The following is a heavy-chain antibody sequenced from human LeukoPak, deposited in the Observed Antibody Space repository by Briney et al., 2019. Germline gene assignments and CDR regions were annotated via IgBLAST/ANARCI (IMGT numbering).Heavy chain of an antibody. Sequence: GGSLRLSCAGFGFTFSSFAINWVRQAPGKGLEWVSFISSSSSYIYYADSVKGRLTISRDNAKNSLYLQMNNLRAEDTAVYYCARDLDYGDDSGYFDYWGQGTLVTVSS. V-gene: IGHV3-21*01. D-gene: IGHD4-17*01. CDR2: ISSSSSYI. J-gene: IGHJ4*02. CDR3: ARDLDYGDDSGYFDY. CDR1: GFTFSSFA.